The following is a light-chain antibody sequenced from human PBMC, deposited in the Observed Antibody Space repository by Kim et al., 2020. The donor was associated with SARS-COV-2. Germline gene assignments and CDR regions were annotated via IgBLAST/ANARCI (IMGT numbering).Light chain of an antibody. J-gene: IGLJ3*02. CDR2: EVS. CDR1: SSDVGGYNY. Sequence: GQSVTISPTGTSSDVGGYNYVAWYQQHPGNAPKLMIYEVSKRPSGVPDRFSGSKSGNTASLTVSGLQAEDEADYYCSSYAGSNNLVFGGGTQLTVL. V-gene: IGLV2-8*01. CDR3: SSYAGSNNLV.